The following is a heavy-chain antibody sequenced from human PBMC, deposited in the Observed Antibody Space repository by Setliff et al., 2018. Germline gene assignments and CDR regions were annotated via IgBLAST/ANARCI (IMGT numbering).Heavy chain of an antibody. Sequence: ASVKVSCKASGYTFTDYYMHWVQQAPGKGLEWMGRVDPEDGETISAEKFQGRVTITADTSTDTAYMELSSLRSEDTAVYYCATLSKYPYGSGSYMGIRWFDPGGQGTRVTVSS. D-gene: IGHD3-10*01. J-gene: IGHJ5*02. CDR3: ATLSKYPYGSGSYMGIRWFDP. V-gene: IGHV1-69-2*01. CDR2: VDPEDGET. CDR1: GYTFTDYY.